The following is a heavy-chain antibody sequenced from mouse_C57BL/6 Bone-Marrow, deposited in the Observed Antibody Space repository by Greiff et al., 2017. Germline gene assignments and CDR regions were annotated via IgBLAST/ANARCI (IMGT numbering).Heavy chain of an antibody. V-gene: IGHV5-6*01. Sequence: VQLKESGGDLVKPGGSLKLSCAASGFTFSSYGMSWVRQTPDKRLEWVASISSGGSYTYYPDSVKGRFTISRDNAKNTLYLQMSSQKSDDTAMYYCTTSNDYGSSYGYAMDYWGQGTSVTVSS. D-gene: IGHD1-1*01. CDR3: TTSNDYGSSYGYAMDY. J-gene: IGHJ4*01. CDR2: ISSGGSYT. CDR1: GFTFSSYG.